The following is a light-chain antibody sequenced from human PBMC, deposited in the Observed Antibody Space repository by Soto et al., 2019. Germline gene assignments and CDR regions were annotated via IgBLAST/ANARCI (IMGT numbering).Light chain of an antibody. J-gene: IGKJ3*01. CDR3: QQYGSSPPFT. CDR2: GAS. Sequence: EIVLTQSPGTLSLSPGERATFSCRASQSVSSSYLAWYQQKPGQAPRLLIYGASSRATGIPDRFSGSGSGTDFTLTISRLEPEDFAVYYCQQYGSSPPFTFGPGTIVDIK. CDR1: QSVSSSY. V-gene: IGKV3-20*01.